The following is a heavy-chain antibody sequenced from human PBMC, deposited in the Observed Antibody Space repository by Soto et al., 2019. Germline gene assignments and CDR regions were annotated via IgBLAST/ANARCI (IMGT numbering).Heavy chain of an antibody. CDR3: ARAKYYGSPGDFDY. V-gene: IGHV3-48*01. D-gene: IGHD3-10*01. J-gene: IGHJ4*02. Sequence: EVQLVESGGGLVQPGGSLRLSCAASGFTFSSYSMNWVRQAPGKGLEWVSYISSSSSTIYYADSVKGRFTISRENAKNSLYLQMNSLRAEDTAVYYWARAKYYGSPGDFDYWGQGTLVTVSS. CDR1: GFTFSSYS. CDR2: ISSSSSTI.